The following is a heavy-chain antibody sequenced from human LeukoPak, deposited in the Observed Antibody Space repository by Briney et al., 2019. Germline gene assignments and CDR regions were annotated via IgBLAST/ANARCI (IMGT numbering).Heavy chain of an antibody. CDR2: ISGSGGST. CDR1: GFTFSSYA. V-gene: IGHV3-23*01. D-gene: IGHD3-10*01. Sequence: GGSLRLSCAASGFTFSSYAMSWVRQAPGKGLEWVSAISGSGGSTYYADSVRGRFTISRDNSKNTLYLQMNSLRAEDTAVYYCAKEVSSMVRGINNVFDIWGQGTMVTVSS. CDR3: AKEVSSMVRGINNVFDI. J-gene: IGHJ3*02.